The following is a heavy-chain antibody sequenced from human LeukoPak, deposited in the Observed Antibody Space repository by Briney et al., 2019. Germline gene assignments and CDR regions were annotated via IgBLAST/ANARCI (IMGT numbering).Heavy chain of an antibody. J-gene: IGHJ4*02. CDR2: IIPIFGTA. CDR1: GGTFSSYA. D-gene: IGHD5-24*01. CDR3: AREDRGGYNFPH. Sequence: ASVKVSCKASGGTFSSYAISWVRQAPGQGLEWMGRIIPIFGTANYAQKFQGRVTITADKSTSTAYMELSSLRSEDTAVYYCAREDRGGYNFPHWGQGTLVTVPS. V-gene: IGHV1-69*06.